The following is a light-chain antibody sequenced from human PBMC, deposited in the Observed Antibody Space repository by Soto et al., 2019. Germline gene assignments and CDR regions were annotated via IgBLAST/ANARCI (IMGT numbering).Light chain of an antibody. J-gene: IGKJ1*01. Sequence: DIQMTQSPSSLSASVGDRVTITCRASQGIRYDLGWYQQKPGKAPKLLIYDASSLQSGVPPRFSGSGSGTEFTLTIRSLQPDDIATYYCQQYSSYSAWTFGEGTKVDIK. CDR1: QGIRYD. CDR2: DAS. V-gene: IGKV1-17*01. CDR3: QQYSSYSAWT.